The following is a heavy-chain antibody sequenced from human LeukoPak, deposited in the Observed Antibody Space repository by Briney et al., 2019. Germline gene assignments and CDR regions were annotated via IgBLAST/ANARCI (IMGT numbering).Heavy chain of an antibody. CDR3: ARGGVVPAAILAFDI. Sequence: ASVKVSCKASGYTFTSYYMHWVRQAPGQGLEWMGIINPSGGSTSYAQKFQGRVTMTRDTSTSTVYMELSSLRSEDTAVYYCARGGVVPAAILAFDIWGQGTMVTVSS. D-gene: IGHD2-2*01. V-gene: IGHV1-46*01. CDR1: GYTFTSYY. CDR2: INPSGGST. J-gene: IGHJ3*02.